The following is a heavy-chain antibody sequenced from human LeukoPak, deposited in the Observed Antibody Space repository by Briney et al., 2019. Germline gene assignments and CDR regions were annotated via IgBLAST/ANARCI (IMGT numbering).Heavy chain of an antibody. D-gene: IGHD1-26*01. CDR3: ARWWELLYYFDY. J-gene: IGHJ4*02. V-gene: IGHV4-39*07. Sequence: SETLSLTCTVSGGSISSSSYYWGWIRQPPGKGLEWIGSIYYSGSTYYNPSLKSRVTISVDTSKNQFSLKLSSVTAADTAVYYCARWWELLYYFDYWGQGTVVTVSS. CDR1: GGSISSSSYY. CDR2: IYYSGST.